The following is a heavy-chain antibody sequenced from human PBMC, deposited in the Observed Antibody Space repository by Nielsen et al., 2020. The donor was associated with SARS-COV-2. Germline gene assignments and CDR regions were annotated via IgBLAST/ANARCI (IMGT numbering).Heavy chain of an antibody. Sequence: WIRQPPGKGLEWVGRIKSKTDGGTTDYAAPVKGRFTISRDDSKNTLYLQMNSLKTEDTAVYYCTTDYIPSPYYDFWSGYFPYYCGMDVWGQGTTVTVSS. D-gene: IGHD3-3*01. J-gene: IGHJ6*02. V-gene: IGHV3-15*01. CDR3: TTDYIPSPYYDFWSGYFPYYCGMDV. CDR2: IKSKTDGGTT.